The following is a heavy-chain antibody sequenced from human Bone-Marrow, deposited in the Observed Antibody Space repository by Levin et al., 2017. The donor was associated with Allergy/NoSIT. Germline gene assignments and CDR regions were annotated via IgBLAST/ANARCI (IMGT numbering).Heavy chain of an antibody. Sequence: GESLKISCAASGFTFRDYYMTWIRQAPGKGLEWVSYISSSGNMKYDAESVKGRFTIARDNANNSLFLQMNSLRAEDTAVYYCARILGFNSGYGSTYYNYYHGMDVWGQGTTITVSS. D-gene: IGHD2-2*03. CDR1: GFTFRDYY. CDR3: ARILGFNSGYGSTYYNYYHGMDV. V-gene: IGHV3-11*01. CDR2: ISSSGNMK. J-gene: IGHJ6*02.